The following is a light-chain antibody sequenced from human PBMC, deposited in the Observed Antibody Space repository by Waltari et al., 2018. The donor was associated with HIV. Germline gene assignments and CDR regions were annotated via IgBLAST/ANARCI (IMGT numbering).Light chain of an antibody. CDR1: KLGDKY. CDR2: QDS. Sequence: PGQTASITCSGDKLGDKYACWYQQKPGQSPVLVIYQDSKRPSGIPERFSGSNSGNTATLTISGTQAMDEADYYCQAWDSSTVVFGGGTKLTVL. J-gene: IGLJ2*01. V-gene: IGLV3-1*01. CDR3: QAWDSSTVV.